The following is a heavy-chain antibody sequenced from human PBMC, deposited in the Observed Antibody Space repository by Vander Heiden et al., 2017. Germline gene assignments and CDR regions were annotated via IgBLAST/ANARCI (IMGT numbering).Heavy chain of an antibody. Sequence: EVQLAESGGGLVQPGGSLRLSCAASGFTFSSYWMHWVRQAPGKGLVWVSRINSDGSSTSYADSVKGRFTISRDNAKNTLYLQMNSLRAEDTAVYYCATFIWGLRPFDYWGQGTLVTVSS. CDR1: GFTFSSYW. D-gene: IGHD3-16*01. V-gene: IGHV3-74*01. CDR3: ATFIWGLRPFDY. J-gene: IGHJ4*02. CDR2: INSDGSST.